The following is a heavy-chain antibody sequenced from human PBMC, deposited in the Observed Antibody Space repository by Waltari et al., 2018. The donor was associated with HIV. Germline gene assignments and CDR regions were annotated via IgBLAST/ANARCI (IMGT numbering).Heavy chain of an antibody. D-gene: IGHD2-2*01. CDR2: IIPILGIA. V-gene: IGHV1-69*08. CDR1: GGTFSSYT. CDR3: ARDRAFGYCSSTSCAAFDI. Sequence: QVQLVQSGAEVKKPGSSVKVSCKASGGTFSSYTISWVRQAPGQGLEWMGRIIPILGIANYAQKFQGRVTITADKSTSTAYMELSSLRSEDTAVYYCARDRAFGYCSSTSCAAFDIWGQGTMVTVSS. J-gene: IGHJ3*02.